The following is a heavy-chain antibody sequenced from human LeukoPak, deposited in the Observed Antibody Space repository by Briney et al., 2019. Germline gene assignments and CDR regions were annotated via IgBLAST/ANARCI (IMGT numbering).Heavy chain of an antibody. CDR3: ARVKRKYQVLKPLHETASHYFDY. CDR2: IYYSGST. J-gene: IGHJ4*02. V-gene: IGHV4-39*07. D-gene: IGHD2-2*01. CDR1: GGSISSSSYY. Sequence: PSETLSLTCTVSGGSISSSSYYWGWIRQPPGKGLEWIGSIYYSGSTYYNPSLKSRVTISVDTSKNQFSLKLSSVTAADTAVYYCARVKRKYQVLKPLHETASHYFDYWGQGTLVTVSS.